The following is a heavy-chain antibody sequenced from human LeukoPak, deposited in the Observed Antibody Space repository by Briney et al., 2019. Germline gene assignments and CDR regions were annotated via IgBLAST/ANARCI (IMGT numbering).Heavy chain of an antibody. CDR1: GYTFTGYY. J-gene: IGHJ4*02. Sequence: ASVKASCKASGYTFTGYYMHWVRQAPGQGLGWMGWINPNSGGTNYAQKFQGRVTMTRDTSISTAYMELSRLRSDDTAAYYCARDGTYYYGSGSYGGADYWGQGTLVTVSS. CDR2: INPNSGGT. D-gene: IGHD3-10*01. CDR3: ARDGTYYYGSGSYGGADY. V-gene: IGHV1-2*02.